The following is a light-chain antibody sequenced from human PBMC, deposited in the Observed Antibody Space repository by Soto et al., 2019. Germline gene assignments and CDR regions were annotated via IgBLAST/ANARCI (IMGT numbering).Light chain of an antibody. CDR2: DAT. J-gene: IGLJ1*01. Sequence: SYELTQPPSVSVAPGQTAQITCGGDKIGSKIVQWYKQRPGQAPVAVVFDATDRPSGIPDRISASMSGDTATLTFSRVDAGDDADYYCQVWASPAEFFVFVSGSKVTVL. CDR1: KIGSKI. CDR3: QVWASPAEFFV. V-gene: IGLV3-21*02.